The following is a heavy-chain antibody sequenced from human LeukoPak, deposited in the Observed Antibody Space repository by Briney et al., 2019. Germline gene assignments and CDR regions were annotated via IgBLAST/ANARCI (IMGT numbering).Heavy chain of an antibody. CDR3: ARAGAEYCSGGSCYSKEKY. CDR2: ISAYNGNT. Sequence: GASVKVSCKASGYTFTSYGISWVRQAPGQGLEWMGWISAYNGNTNYAQKLQGRVTMTTDTSTSTAYMELRSLRSDDTAVYYCARAGAEYCSGGSCYSKEKYWGQGTLVTVSS. D-gene: IGHD2-15*01. V-gene: IGHV1-18*01. CDR1: GYTFTSYG. J-gene: IGHJ4*02.